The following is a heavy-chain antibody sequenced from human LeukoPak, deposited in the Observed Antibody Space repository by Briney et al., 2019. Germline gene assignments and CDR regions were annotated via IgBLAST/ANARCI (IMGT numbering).Heavy chain of an antibody. CDR2: LPPDGSYQ. Sequence: GGSLRLSCAASGVTFSDYTMQWVRQAPGKGLEWVALLPPDGSYQYYADSLKGRFTISRDNFKNALYLQMNSLRLEDTAVYYCARGLHDRSWYGAHWGQGTLLSVSS. V-gene: IGHV3-30*04. J-gene: IGHJ4*02. CDR1: GVTFSDYT. CDR3: ARGLHDRSWYGAH. D-gene: IGHD6-13*01.